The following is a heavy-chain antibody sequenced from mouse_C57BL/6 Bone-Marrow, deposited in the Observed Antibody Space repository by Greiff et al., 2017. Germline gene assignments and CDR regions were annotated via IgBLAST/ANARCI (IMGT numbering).Heavy chain of an antibody. CDR3: ARCYDYGPFAY. Sequence: DVQLQESGPELVKPGDSVKISCKASGYSFTGYFMNWVMQSHGKSLEWIGRINPYNGDTFYNQKFKGKATLTVDKSSSTAHMELRSLTSEDSAVYYCARCYDYGPFAYWGQGTLVTVSA. J-gene: IGHJ3*01. V-gene: IGHV1-20*01. D-gene: IGHD2-4*01. CDR2: INPYNGDT. CDR1: GYSFTGYF.